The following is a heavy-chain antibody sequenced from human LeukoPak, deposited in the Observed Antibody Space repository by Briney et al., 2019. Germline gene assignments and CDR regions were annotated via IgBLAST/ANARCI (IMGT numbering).Heavy chain of an antibody. D-gene: IGHD2-8*01. CDR3: ARDGGYCTNGVCYGHWFDP. V-gene: IGHV4-30-4*07. J-gene: IGHJ5*02. CDR2: IYYSGST. CDR1: VGSISSGGYS. Sequence: SEALSLTCAVSVGSISSGGYSWIWIRQPPGKGLEWIGYIYYSGSTYYNPSLKRRVTISVDTSKNKFSLKPSSATAADTAVYYCARDGGYCTNGVCYGHWFDPWGQGNLVTVSS.